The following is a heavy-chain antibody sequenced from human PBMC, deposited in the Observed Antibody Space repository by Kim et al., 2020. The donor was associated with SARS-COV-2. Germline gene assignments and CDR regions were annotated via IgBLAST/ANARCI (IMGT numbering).Heavy chain of an antibody. CDR2: IYHSGST. Sequence: SETLSLTCAVSGGSISSGGYSWSWIRQPPGKGLEWIGYIYHSGSTYYNPSLKSRVTISVDRSKNQFSLKLSSVTAADTAVYYCARWDWNYVAGAFDIWGQGTMVTVSS. J-gene: IGHJ3*02. CDR1: GGSISSGGYS. CDR3: ARWDWNYVAGAFDI. V-gene: IGHV4-30-2*01. D-gene: IGHD1-7*01.